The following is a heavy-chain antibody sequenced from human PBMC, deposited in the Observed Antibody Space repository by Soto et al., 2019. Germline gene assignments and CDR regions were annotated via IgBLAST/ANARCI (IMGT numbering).Heavy chain of an antibody. CDR3: ARDLGRYYDIWSGYYSGDYYYYGMDV. D-gene: IGHD3-3*01. V-gene: IGHV3-7*01. Sequence: GGSLRLSCAASGFTFSSYWMSWVRQAPGKGLEWVANIKQDGSEKYYVDSVKGRFTVSRDNAKNSLYLQMISLRAEETAAYYCARDLGRYYDIWSGYYSGDYYYYGMDVWGQGTTVTVSS. CDR1: GFTFSSYW. CDR2: IKQDGSEK. J-gene: IGHJ6*02.